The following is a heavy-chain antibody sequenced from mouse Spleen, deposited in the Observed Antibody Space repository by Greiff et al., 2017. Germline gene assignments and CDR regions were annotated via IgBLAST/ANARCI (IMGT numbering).Heavy chain of an antibody. V-gene: IGHV2-6*02. CDR1: GFSLTSYG. D-gene: IGHD1-1*01. Sequence: QVQLKESGPGLVAPSQSLSITCTVSGFSLTSYGVHWVRQPPGKGLEWLVVIWSDGSTTYNSALKSRLSISKDNSKSQVFLKMNNLQTDDTAMYYCARSSYYGSTHFDYWGQGTTLTVSS. CDR2: IWSDGST. J-gene: IGHJ2*01. CDR3: ARSSYYGSTHFDY.